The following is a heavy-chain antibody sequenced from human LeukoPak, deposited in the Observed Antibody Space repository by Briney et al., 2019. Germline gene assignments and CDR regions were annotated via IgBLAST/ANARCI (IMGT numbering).Heavy chain of an antibody. CDR1: GFTFSNYA. D-gene: IGHD5-18*01. V-gene: IGHV3-21*01. CDR3: ARDLDVDTAMVNVDY. J-gene: IGHJ4*02. Sequence: GGSLRLSCAASGFTFSNYAMNWVRQAPGKGLEWVSSISSSSSYIYYADSVKGRFTISRDNAKNSLYLQMNSLRAEDTAVYYCARDLDVDTAMVNVDYWGQGTLVTVSS. CDR2: ISSSSSYI.